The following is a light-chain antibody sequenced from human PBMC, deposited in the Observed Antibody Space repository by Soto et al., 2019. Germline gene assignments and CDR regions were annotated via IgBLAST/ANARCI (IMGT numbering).Light chain of an antibody. Sequence: DIQMTQSPSSLSASVGDRVTITCRASQSISSYLNWYQQKPGKAPKLLIYAASSLQSGVPSRFSGSGYGPDFTLTISSLQPEDFATYYCQQSYKTLKTFGQRNTVQSK. CDR2: AAS. CDR1: QSISSY. V-gene: IGKV1-39*01. J-gene: IGKJ1*01. CDR3: QQSYKTLKT.